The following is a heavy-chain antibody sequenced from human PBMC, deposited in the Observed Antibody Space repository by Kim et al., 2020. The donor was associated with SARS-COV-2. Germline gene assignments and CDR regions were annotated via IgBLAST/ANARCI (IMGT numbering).Heavy chain of an antibody. J-gene: IGHJ4*02. V-gene: IGHV4-34*01. CDR1: GGSFSGYY. D-gene: IGHD2-2*01. CDR2: INHSGST. Sequence: SETLSLTCAVYGGSFSGYYWSWIRQPPGKGLEWIGEINHSGSTNYNPSLKSRVTISVDTSKNQFSLKLSSVTAADTAVYYCARSYSISSYGYWGQGTLVTVSS. CDR3: ARSYSISSYGY.